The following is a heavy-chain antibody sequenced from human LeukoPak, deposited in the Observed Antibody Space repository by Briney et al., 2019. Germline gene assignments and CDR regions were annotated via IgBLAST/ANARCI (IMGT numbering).Heavy chain of an antibody. V-gene: IGHV3-30-3*01. CDR2: ISYDGSNK. CDR1: GFTFSSYA. CDR3: AKGYIIAGRQWYLDL. D-gene: IGHD6-13*01. J-gene: IGHJ2*01. Sequence: GGSLRLSCAASGFTFSSYAMHWVRQAPGKGLEWVAVISYDGSNKYYADSVKGRFTISRDNSKNTLYLQMNSLRAEDTAVYYCAKGYIIAGRQWYLDLWGRGTLVGVSS.